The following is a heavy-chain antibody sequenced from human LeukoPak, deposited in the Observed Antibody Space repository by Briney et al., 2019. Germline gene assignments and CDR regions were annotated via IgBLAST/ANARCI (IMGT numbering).Heavy chain of an antibody. CDR1: GYTLTELS. CDR3: AKAGRIAVAGTLFDY. V-gene: IGHV1-24*01. D-gene: IGHD6-19*01. CDR2: FDPEDGET. J-gene: IGHJ4*02. Sequence: ASVKVSCKVSGYTLTELSMHWVRQAPGKGLEWMGGFDPEDGETIYAQKFQGRVTMTEDTSTDTAYMELSSLRSEDTAVYYCAKAGRIAVAGTLFDYWGQGTLVTVSS.